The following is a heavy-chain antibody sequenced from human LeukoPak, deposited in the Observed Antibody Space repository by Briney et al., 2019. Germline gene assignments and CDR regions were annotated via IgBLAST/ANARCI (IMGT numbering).Heavy chain of an antibody. J-gene: IGHJ6*02. CDR3: ARYYYDSSGYLPYYYYGMDV. V-gene: IGHV4-31*03. Sequence: SETLSLTCTVSGGSISSGGYYWSWIRQHPGKGLEWIGYIYYSGSTYYNPSLKSRVTTSVDTSKNQFPLKLSSVTAADTAVYYCARYYYDSSGYLPYYYYGMDVWGQGTTVTVSS. CDR1: GGSISSGGYY. CDR2: IYYSGST. D-gene: IGHD3-22*01.